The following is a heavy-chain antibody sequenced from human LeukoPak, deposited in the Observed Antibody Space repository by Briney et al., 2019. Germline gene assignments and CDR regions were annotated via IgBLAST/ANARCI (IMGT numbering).Heavy chain of an antibody. J-gene: IGHJ6*03. CDR1: GGSISGYY. V-gene: IGHV4-59*08. CDR3: ARQDYYYYMDV. Sequence: SETLSLTCTVSGGSISGYYWSWIRQPPGKGLEWIGYMYYSGSTKYNPSLKSRVTISVDTSKNQLSLKLSSVAAADTAVYYCARQDYYYYMDVWGKGTTVTVSS. CDR2: MYYSGST.